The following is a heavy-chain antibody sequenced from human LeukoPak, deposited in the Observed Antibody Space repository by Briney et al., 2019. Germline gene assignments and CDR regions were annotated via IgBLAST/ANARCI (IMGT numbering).Heavy chain of an antibody. Sequence: PGGSLRLSCAPSEFTFSNYPMSWARQAPGKGLEWVSVISGSGGSTYYTDPVKGRFTISRDNSKNTLYLQMNSLRAEDTAVYYCTKGTIWLPFDYWGQGTLVTVSS. D-gene: IGHD5-18*01. CDR2: ISGSGGST. CDR3: TKGTIWLPFDY. V-gene: IGHV3-23*01. J-gene: IGHJ4*02. CDR1: EFTFSNYP.